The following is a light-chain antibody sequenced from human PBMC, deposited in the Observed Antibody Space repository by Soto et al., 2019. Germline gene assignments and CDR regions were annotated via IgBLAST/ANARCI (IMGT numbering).Light chain of an antibody. CDR1: QSVSSSY. CDR3: QQYGSSPFT. CDR2: GAS. Sequence: EIVLTQSPGTLSLSPGERVTLSCRASQSVSSSYLAWYQQKPGQAPRLLIYGASSRATGIPDRVSGSGSGTDFPLTISRLDPEDFAVYYCQQYGSSPFTFGPGTKVDIK. J-gene: IGKJ3*01. V-gene: IGKV3-20*01.